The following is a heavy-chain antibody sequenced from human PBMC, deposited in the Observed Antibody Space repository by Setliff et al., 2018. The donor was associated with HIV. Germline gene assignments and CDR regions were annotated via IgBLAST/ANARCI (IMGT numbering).Heavy chain of an antibody. V-gene: IGHV4-59*11. Sequence: PSETLSLTCTVSGGSISSHYWSWIRQPPGKGLEWIGYIYYSGSNDCNPSLKNRVTISIDTSINTVYMELSSLKSDDTAIYYCATTEGGYTFNSDSSGSRYFDHWGQGTLVTVSS. D-gene: IGHD3-22*01. CDR3: ATTEGGYTFNSDSSGSRYFDH. CDR1: GGSISSHY. J-gene: IGHJ4*02. CDR2: IYYSGSN.